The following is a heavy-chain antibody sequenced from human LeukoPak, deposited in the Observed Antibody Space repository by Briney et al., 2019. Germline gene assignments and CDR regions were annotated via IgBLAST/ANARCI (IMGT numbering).Heavy chain of an antibody. CDR1: GFTFSSYA. D-gene: IGHD2-15*01. Sequence: GGSLRLSCAASGFTFSSYAMSWVRQAPGEGLEWVSAISGSGGSTYYADSVKGRFTISRDNSKNTLYLQMNSLRAEDTAVYYCAKGGYCSGGSCYGLFDYWGQGTLVTVSS. CDR3: AKGGYCSGGSCYGLFDY. CDR2: ISGSGGST. J-gene: IGHJ4*02. V-gene: IGHV3-23*01.